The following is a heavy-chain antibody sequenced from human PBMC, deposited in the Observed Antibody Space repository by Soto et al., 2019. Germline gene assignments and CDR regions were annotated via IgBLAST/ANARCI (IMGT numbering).Heavy chain of an antibody. CDR1: GFTLSNYE. CDR3: ARDRVDYYYYGMDV. V-gene: IGHV3-48*03. CDR2: INSGGASI. Sequence: PGGSLRLSCAASGFTLSNYEMNWVRQAPGKGLEWVSYINSGGASIKYADSVKGRFTLSRDNARNSLFLQMNSLRAEDTAVYYCARDRVDYYYYGMDVWGQGTTVTVSS. D-gene: IGHD2-2*01. J-gene: IGHJ6*01.